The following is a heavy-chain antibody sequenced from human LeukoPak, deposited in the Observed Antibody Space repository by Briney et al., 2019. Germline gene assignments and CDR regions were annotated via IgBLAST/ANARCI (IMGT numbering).Heavy chain of an antibody. V-gene: IGHV3-48*01. CDR1: GFTFSNYS. D-gene: IGHD6-13*01. CDR2: ISRSSTTI. J-gene: IGHJ4*02. Sequence: GGSLRLSCPASGFTFSNYSMNWVRQAPGKGLEWVPYISRSSTTIYYADSVKGRFTISRDNAKNSLYLQMNSLRAEDTAVYYCATSGYSSSWYFGWGQGTLVTVSS. CDR3: ATSGYSSSWYFG.